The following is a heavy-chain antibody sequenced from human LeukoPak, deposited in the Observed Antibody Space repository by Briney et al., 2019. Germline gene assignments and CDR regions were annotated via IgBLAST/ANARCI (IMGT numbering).Heavy chain of an antibody. CDR2: ISGSGGST. J-gene: IGHJ4*02. D-gene: IGHD3-22*01. V-gene: IGHV3-23*01. CDR3: AKGSGYYPEGSDY. Sequence: PGGSLRLSCAASGFTFSSYAMSWVRQAPGKGLEWVSAISGSGGSTYYADSVKGRFTISRDNSKNTLYLQTNSLRAEDTAVYYCAKGSGYYPEGSDYWGQGTLVTVSS. CDR1: GFTFSSYA.